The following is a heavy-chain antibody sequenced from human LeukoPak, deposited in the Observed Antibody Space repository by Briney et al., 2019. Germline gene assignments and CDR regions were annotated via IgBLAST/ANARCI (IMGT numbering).Heavy chain of an antibody. CDR1: GGSTSSYY. CDR2: IYYSGST. V-gene: IGHV4-59*01. D-gene: IGHD4-17*01. CDR3: AREAWVSGDSKYRYYGIDV. J-gene: IGHJ6*02. Sequence: PSETLSLTCTVSGGSTSSYYWSWIRQPPGKGLEWIGYIYYSGSTNYNPSLKSRVTISVDTSKNQFSLKLTSVTAADTALYYCAREAWVSGDSKYRYYGIDVWGQGTTVTVSS.